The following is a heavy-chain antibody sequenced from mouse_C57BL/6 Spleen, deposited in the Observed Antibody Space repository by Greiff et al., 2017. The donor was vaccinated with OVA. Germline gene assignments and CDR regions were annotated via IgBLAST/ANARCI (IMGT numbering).Heavy chain of an antibody. CDR3: ARHWYYFDY. Sequence: EVMLVESGGGLVKPGGSLKLSCAASGFTFSDYGMHWVRQAPEKGLEWVAYISSGSSTIYYADTVKGRFTISRDNAKNTLFLQMTSLRSEDTAMYYCARHWYYFDYWGQGTTLTVSS. CDR1: GFTFSDYG. V-gene: IGHV5-17*01. J-gene: IGHJ2*01. CDR2: ISSGSSTI. D-gene: IGHD4-1*01.